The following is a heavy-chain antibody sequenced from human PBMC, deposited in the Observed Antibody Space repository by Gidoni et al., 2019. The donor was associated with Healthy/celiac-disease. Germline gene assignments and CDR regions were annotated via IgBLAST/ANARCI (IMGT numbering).Heavy chain of an antibody. D-gene: IGHD6-13*01. J-gene: IGHJ6*02. CDR3: AREPSTSGSSSSWYFYYYGMDV. Sequence: QVQLQESGAGLVKPSQTLSRTCTGTGGSISSGRSHRSWTRQPAGKGLEWRGRSFTSGSTNYNPSLQSRFTIPVDTTTNQFSLRLSSVTAADTAVYYCAREPSTSGSSSSWYFYYYGMDVWGQGTTVTVSS. CDR2: SFTSGST. CDR1: GGSISSGRSH. V-gene: IGHV4-61*02.